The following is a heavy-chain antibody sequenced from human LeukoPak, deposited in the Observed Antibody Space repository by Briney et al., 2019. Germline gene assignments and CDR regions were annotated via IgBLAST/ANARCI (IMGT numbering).Heavy chain of an antibody. J-gene: IGHJ6*02. CDR3: ARAGLYYYYGMDV. Sequence: SETLSLTCAVYGGSFSGYYWSWIRQPPGKGLEWIGEINHSGSTNYNPSLKSRVTISVDTSKNQFSLKLSSVTAADTAVYYCARAGLYYYYGMDVWGQGTTVTVSS. V-gene: IGHV4-34*01. CDR1: GGSFSGYY. D-gene: IGHD3-16*01. CDR2: INHSGST.